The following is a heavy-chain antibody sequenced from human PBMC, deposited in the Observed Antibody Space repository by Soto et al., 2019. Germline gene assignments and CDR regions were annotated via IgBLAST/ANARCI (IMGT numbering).Heavy chain of an antibody. CDR1: GGTFSSYT. J-gene: IGHJ4*02. CDR2: IIPILGIA. V-gene: IGHV1-69*02. D-gene: IGHD2-21*01. Sequence: QVQLVQSGAEVKKPGSSVKVSCKASGGTFSSYTISWVRQAPGQGLEWMGRIIPILGIANYAQKFQGRVTITADKSTSTAYMELSSLRSEDTAVYYCARGGPIGVGEAWGQGTLVTVSS. CDR3: ARGGPIGVGEA.